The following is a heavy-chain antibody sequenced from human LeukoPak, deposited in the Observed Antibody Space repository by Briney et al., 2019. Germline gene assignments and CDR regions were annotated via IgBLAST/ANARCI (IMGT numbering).Heavy chain of an antibody. CDR1: GGSISSYY. V-gene: IGHV4-59*01. J-gene: IGHJ4*02. CDR3: ARQRPEQWLIPYYFDY. CDR2: IYYSGST. Sequence: SETLSLTCTVSGGSISSYYWSWIRQPPGKGLEWIGYIYYSGSTNYNPSLKSRVTISVDTSKNQFSLKLSSVTAADTAVYYCARQRPEQWLIPYYFDYWGQGTLVSASS. D-gene: IGHD6-19*01.